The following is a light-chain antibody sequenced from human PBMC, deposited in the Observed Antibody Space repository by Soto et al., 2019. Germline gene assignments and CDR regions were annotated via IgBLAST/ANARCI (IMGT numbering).Light chain of an antibody. J-gene: IGKJ2*01. V-gene: IGKV3-15*01. CDR3: QQYNNWPPKYT. CDR1: QSVSSN. Sequence: EIVMTQSPATLSVSPGERATLSCRASQSVSSNLAWYQQKPGQAPRLLIYGASTRATGIPARFSGSGYGTEFTLTISSLQSEECAVYYCQQYNNWPPKYTFGQGTKLEIK. CDR2: GAS.